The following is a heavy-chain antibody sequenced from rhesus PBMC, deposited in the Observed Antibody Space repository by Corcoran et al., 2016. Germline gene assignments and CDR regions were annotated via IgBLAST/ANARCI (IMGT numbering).Heavy chain of an antibody. J-gene: IGHJ5-1*01. CDR2: IYPGDSDT. V-gene: IGHV5S1*01. CDR1: GYSFTSSW. CDR3: AKDRTSLTNRFDV. D-gene: IGHD4-11*01. Sequence: EVQLVQSGAEVKRPGESQRISCKTSGYSFTSSWISWVRQMPGKGLEWMGSIYPGDSDTRYNPSFQGHVTISADKSISTTYLQWSSLKASDTATYYCAKDRTSLTNRFDVWGPGVLVTVSS.